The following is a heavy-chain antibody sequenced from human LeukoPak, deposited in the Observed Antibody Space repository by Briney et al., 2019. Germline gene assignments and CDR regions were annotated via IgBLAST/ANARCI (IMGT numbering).Heavy chain of an antibody. CDR2: ISSSGST. V-gene: IGHV4-39*07. Sequence: PSETLSLTCTVSGASISSSDRYWGWLRQPPGKGLEWIGRISSSGSTNYNPSLKSRVTISVDTSKNQFSLKLSSVTAADTAVHYGARRMYYYESGGYNFDYWGQGTLVTVSS. CDR1: GASISSSDRY. D-gene: IGHD3-22*01. J-gene: IGHJ4*02. CDR3: ARRMYYYESGGYNFDY.